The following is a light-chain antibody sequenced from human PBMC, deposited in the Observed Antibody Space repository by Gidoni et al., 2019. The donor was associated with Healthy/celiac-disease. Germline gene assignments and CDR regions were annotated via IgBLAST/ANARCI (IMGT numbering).Light chain of an antibody. CDR2: DAS. Sequence: DRQMPQSPSSLSASVGERVTITCQASQYLSNYLNWYQQKPGKAPKLLIDDASNLETGVPSRFSGSGSGTDFTLTISSLQPEDIATYYCQQYDNLPLTFGGGTKVEIK. CDR1: QYLSNY. J-gene: IGKJ4*01. V-gene: IGKV1-33*01. CDR3: QQYDNLPLT.